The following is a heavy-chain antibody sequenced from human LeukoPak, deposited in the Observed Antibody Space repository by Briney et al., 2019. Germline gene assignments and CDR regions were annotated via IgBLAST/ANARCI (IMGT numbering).Heavy chain of an antibody. V-gene: IGHV3-66*02. CDR2: IYSGGST. Sequence: GGSLRLSCAASGFTVSSNYMSWVRQAPGKGLEWVSVIYSGGSTYYADSVKARFTISRDNSKNTLYLQMNSLRAEDTAVYYCARDRYNWNGCFDYWGQGTLVTVSS. CDR3: ARDRYNWNGCFDY. CDR1: GFTVSSNY. J-gene: IGHJ4*02. D-gene: IGHD1-20*01.